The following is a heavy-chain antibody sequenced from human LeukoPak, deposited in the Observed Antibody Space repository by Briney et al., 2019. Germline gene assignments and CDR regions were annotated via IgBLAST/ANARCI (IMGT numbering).Heavy chain of an antibody. CDR3: ATPTDYGDYDFDY. D-gene: IGHD4-17*01. V-gene: IGHV3-30*03. Sequence: GGSLRLSCAASGFTFSSYGMHWVRQAPGKGLEWVAVISYDGSNKYYADSVKGRFTISRDNSKNTLYLQMNSLRAEDTAVYYCATPTDYGDYDFDYWGRGTLVTVSS. CDR2: ISYDGSNK. CDR1: GFTFSSYG. J-gene: IGHJ4*02.